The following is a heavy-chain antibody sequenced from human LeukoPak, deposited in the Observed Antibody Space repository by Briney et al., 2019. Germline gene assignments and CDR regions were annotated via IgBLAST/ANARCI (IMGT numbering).Heavy chain of an antibody. CDR3: ARDPLDYRKDYYYGVDV. J-gene: IGHJ6*02. Sequence: GGSLRLSCAASGFTFSGYSMHWVRQAPGKGLEWISYISGSSTTISYADSVKGRFTISRDNANHSVYLQMNSLRAEDTAVYYCARDPLDYRKDYYYGVDVWGQGTTVTVSS. CDR1: GFTFSGYS. CDR2: ISGSSTTI. D-gene: IGHD4-11*01. V-gene: IGHV3-48*01.